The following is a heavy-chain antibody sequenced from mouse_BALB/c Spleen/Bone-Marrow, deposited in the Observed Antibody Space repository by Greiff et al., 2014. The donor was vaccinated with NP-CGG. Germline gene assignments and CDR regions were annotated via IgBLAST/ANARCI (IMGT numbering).Heavy chain of an antibody. CDR1: GYTFTTYD. D-gene: IGHD2-4*01. J-gene: IGHJ2*01. V-gene: IGHV1S56*01. CDR2: ISPGDGST. CDR3: ARGGDYHYFDY. Sequence: QVQLKDSGPELVKPGALVKISCKASGYTFTTYDINWVKQRPGQGLEWIGWISPGDGSTNYNEKFKGKATLTADKSSSTAYMQLSSLTSENSAVYFCARGGDYHYFDYWGQGTTLTVSS.